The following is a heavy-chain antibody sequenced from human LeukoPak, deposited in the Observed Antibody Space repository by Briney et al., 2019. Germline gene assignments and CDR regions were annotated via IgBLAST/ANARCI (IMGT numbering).Heavy chain of an antibody. CDR1: GFTFSNYY. J-gene: IGHJ4*02. D-gene: IGHD3-16*01. Sequence: PGGSLRLSCEASGFTFSNYYMSWIRLAPGKGLEWVSYISSSSSYTNYADSVKGRFTISRDNAKNSLYLQMNSLRAEDTAVYYCARDGGGGGALFYFDDWGQGTLVIVSS. V-gene: IGHV3-11*05. CDR3: ARDGGGGGALFYFDD. CDR2: ISSSSSYT.